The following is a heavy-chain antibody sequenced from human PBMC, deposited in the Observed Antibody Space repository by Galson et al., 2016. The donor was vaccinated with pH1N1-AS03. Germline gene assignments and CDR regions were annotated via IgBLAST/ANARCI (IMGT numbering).Heavy chain of an antibody. V-gene: IGHV1-3*01. CDR3: ARGRGSYGMDV. J-gene: IGHJ6*02. CDR1: GYTFISYV. D-gene: IGHD1-26*01. CDR2: INAGNGNT. Sequence: SVKVSCKASGYTFISYVMHWVRQAPGQRPEWMGWINAGNGNTTYSQSFQGRVTITRDTSASKAYMELSSLRSEDTAVYYCARGRGSYGMDVWGQGTTVTVSS.